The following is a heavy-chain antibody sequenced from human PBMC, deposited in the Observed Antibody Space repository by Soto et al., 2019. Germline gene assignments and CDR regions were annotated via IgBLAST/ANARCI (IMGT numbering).Heavy chain of an antibody. D-gene: IGHD2-15*01. CDR1: GFTFSDYY. CDR2: ITSSSSYT. J-gene: IGHJ5*02. Sequence: QVQLVESGGGLVKPGGSLRLSCAASGFTFSDYYMTWIRQAPGKGLEWVSYITSSSSYTNYAASVKGRFTISRDNAKNSLYLQMNSPRAEDTAVYYCTASHGGYWFDPWGQGTLVTVSS. V-gene: IGHV3-11*05. CDR3: TASHGGYWFDP.